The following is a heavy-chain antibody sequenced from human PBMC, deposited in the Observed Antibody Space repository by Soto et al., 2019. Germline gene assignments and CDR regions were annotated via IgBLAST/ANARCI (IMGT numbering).Heavy chain of an antibody. CDR3: ARAYDLGSPYFDY. D-gene: IGHD5-12*01. Sequence: SETLSLTCTVSGGSISSCGYSWSWIRQPPGKGLEWIGYIYHSGSTYYNPSLKSRVTISVDRSKNQFSLKLNSVTAADTAVYFCARAYDLGSPYFDYWGQGILVTVSS. CDR2: IYHSGST. CDR1: GGSISSCGYS. J-gene: IGHJ4*02. V-gene: IGHV4-30-2*01.